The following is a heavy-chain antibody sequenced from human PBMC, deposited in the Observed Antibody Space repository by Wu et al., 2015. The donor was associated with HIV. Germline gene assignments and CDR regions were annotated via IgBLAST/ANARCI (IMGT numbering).Heavy chain of an antibody. J-gene: IGHJ3*02. CDR3: ATTTNPYYYDSSGHDPSLDI. V-gene: IGHV1-18*01. CDR1: GYTFTSYG. Sequence: QVQLVQSGAEVKKPGASVKVSCKASGYTFTSYGISWVRQAPGQGLEWMGWISAYNGNTNYAQKLQGRVTMTTDTSTSTAYMELRSLRSDDTAVYYCATTTNPYYYDSSGHDPSLDIWGQGTMVTVSS. CDR2: ISAYNGNT. D-gene: IGHD3-22*01.